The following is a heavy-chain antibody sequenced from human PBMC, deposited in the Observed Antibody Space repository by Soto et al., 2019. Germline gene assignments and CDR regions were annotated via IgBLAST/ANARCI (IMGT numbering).Heavy chain of an antibody. CDR3: ARVIVGATRPYVS. CDR2: IIPIFGTA. Sequence: QVQLVQSGAAVKKTGSSVKVSCKASGGTFSSYAISWVRQAPGQGLEWMGGIIPIFGTANYAQKFQGRVTLTADESTSTAYMELSSLRSEDTAVYYCARVIVGATRPYVSWGQGPLVTVSS. J-gene: IGHJ5*02. D-gene: IGHD1-26*01. CDR1: GGTFSSYA. V-gene: IGHV1-69*01.